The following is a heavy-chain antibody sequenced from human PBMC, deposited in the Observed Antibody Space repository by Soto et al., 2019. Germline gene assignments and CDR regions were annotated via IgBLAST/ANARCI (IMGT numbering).Heavy chain of an antibody. CDR3: SKWSGYGDL. CDR1: GSTMSTYS. CDR2: ISVTPGIT. D-gene: IGHD5-12*01. J-gene: IGHJ4*02. Sequence: EMQLLGSGGGLVQPGGSLRLSCAASGSTMSTYSVTWVRQAPGKGLEWVSGISVTPGITFYADSVKGRFTISRDSSNNAVYLQMNSLRAEDTAMYFCSKWSGYGDLWGQGTLVTVSS. V-gene: IGHV3-23*01.